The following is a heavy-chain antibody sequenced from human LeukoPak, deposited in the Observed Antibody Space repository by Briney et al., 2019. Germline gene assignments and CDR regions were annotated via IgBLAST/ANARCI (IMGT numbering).Heavy chain of an antibody. V-gene: IGHV4-4*07. CDR2: IYTSGST. Sequence: PSETLSLTCTVSGGSISSYYWSWIRQPAGKGLEWIGRIYTSGSTNYNPSLKNRVTMSVDTSKNQFSLKLSSVTAADTAVYYCARDWEEWDHAWFDPWGQGTLVTVSS. CDR3: ARDWEEWDHAWFDP. D-gene: IGHD1-26*01. J-gene: IGHJ5*02. CDR1: GGSISSYY.